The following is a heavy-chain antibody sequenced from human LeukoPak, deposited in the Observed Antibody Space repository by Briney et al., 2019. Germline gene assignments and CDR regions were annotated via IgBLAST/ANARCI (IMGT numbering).Heavy chain of an antibody. CDR1: GFTFTTYW. J-gene: IGHJ6*02. D-gene: IGHD3-10*01. V-gene: IGHV3-74*01. CDR2: IKYDGSTS. CDR3: ARGGHFPGGDV. Sequence: GGSLRLSCEASGFTFTTYWIHWVRQGPGKGLVWVSRIKYDGSTSNYADSVKGRFTISRDNAKNTVYLQMNSLRVEDTAVYYCARGGHFPGGDVWGQGTTVTVSS.